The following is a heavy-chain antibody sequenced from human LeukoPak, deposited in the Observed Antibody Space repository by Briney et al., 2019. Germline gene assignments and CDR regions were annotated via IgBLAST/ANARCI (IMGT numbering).Heavy chain of an antibody. CDR2: IKSKSDGGTI. CDR1: GFTFSDAW. D-gene: IGHD2-15*01. J-gene: IGHJ4*02. V-gene: IGHV3-15*01. Sequence: PGGSLRLSCVGSGFTFSDAWMSWVRQAPGKGLEWVGRIKSKSDGGTIDYAAPVKGRFTISRDDSRSTLYLQVNSLKTEDTAVYYCTTRRQDGWWGQGTLVTVS. CDR3: TTRRQDGW.